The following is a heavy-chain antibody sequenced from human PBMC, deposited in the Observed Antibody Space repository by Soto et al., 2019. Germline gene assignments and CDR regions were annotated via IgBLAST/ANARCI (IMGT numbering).Heavy chain of an antibody. CDR1: GFSLSSTRVA. V-gene: IGHV2-5*02. Sequence: QITLKESGPTLVKPTQTLTLTCTFSGFSLSSTRVAVGWIRQPPGKPLEWLALIYWDDDKRYSPFLKSRLTNTKDTSKNQVVLTMANMDPVDTATYYCAHSVVAGLGYYFDYWGQGTLVTVSS. D-gene: IGHD6-19*01. CDR3: AHSVVAGLGYYFDY. J-gene: IGHJ4*02. CDR2: IYWDDDK.